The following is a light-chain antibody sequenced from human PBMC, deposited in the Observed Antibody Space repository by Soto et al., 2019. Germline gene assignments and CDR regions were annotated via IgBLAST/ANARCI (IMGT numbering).Light chain of an antibody. CDR3: QQLNDRRFS. V-gene: IGKV1-9*01. J-gene: IGKJ2*01. CDR1: QGNNSF. CDR2: AAS. Sequence: IQLTQSPSSLSASVGDRVTISCRASQGNNSFVAWYQQNSGKAPKLLIYAASTLQSGVPSRFSGSGSGTDFTLTISSLQPEDFATYYCQQLNDRRFSFGQGTKVDIK.